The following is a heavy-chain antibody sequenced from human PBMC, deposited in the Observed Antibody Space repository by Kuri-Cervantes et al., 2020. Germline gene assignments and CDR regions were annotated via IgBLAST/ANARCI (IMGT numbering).Heavy chain of an antibody. CDR1: GYTFTSYY. CDR3: ARDGSIPSS. Sequence: SVKVSCKASGYTFTSYYMHWVRQAPGQGLEWMGGIIPIFGTANYAQKFQGRVTITADESTSTAYMELSSLRSEDTAVYYCARDGSIPSSWGQGTLVTVSS. CDR2: IIPIFGTA. V-gene: IGHV1-69*13. D-gene: IGHD6-6*01. J-gene: IGHJ4*02.